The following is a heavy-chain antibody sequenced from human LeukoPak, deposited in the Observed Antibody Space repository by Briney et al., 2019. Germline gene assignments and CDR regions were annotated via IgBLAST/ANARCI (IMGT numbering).Heavy chain of an antibody. CDR1: GGSISSYY. CDR2: IYTSGST. CDR3: ARDPPYSGSYPGYFDY. V-gene: IGHV4-4*07. D-gene: IGHD1-26*01. J-gene: IGHJ4*02. Sequence: PSETLSLTCTVSGGSISSYYWSWIRQPAGKGLEWIGRIYTSGSTNYNPSLKSRVTMSVDTSKNQFSLKLSSVTAADTAVYYCARDPPYSGSYPGYFDYWGQGTLVTVSS.